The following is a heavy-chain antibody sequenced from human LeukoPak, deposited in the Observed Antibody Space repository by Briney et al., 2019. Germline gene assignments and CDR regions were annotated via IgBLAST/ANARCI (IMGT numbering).Heavy chain of an antibody. Sequence: AGGSLSHSCAASGFNFSWYWLHWVRQAPAKGLVWVSRVNSDGCSTNYADSVRGRLTTARDNAKNTLYLQMNSRRAENTAVYYCAKQSDYGSNGKYFDSWGQQTSVTVSS. CDR1: GFNFSWYW. V-gene: IGHV3-74*01. J-gene: IGHJ4*02. CDR2: VNSDGCST. D-gene: IGHD4-23*01. CDR3: AKQSDYGSNGKYFDS.